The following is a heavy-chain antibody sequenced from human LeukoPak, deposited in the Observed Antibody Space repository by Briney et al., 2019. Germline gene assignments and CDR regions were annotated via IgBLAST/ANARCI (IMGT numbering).Heavy chain of an antibody. Sequence: SGGSLRLSCAASGFTFSSYSMNWVRQAPGKRLEWVSSISSSSSYIYYADSVKCRFTISRDNAKNSLYLQMNSLRAEDTAVYYCARDLVPQPGFDYWGQGTLVTVSS. CDR3: ARDLVPQPGFDY. D-gene: IGHD7-27*01. V-gene: IGHV3-21*01. J-gene: IGHJ4*02. CDR1: GFTFSSYS. CDR2: ISSSSSYI.